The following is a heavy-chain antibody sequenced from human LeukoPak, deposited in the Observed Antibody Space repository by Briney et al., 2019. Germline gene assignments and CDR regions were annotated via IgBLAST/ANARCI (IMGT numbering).Heavy chain of an antibody. CDR2: ISAYNGNT. V-gene: IGHV1-18*01. CDR1: GGTFSSYA. J-gene: IGHJ4*02. CDR3: ARDCGNYYDSSGYYY. D-gene: IGHD3-22*01. Sequence: ASVKVSCKASGGTFSSYAISWVRQAPGQGLEWMGWISAYNGNTNYAQKLQGRVTMTTDTSTSTAYMELRSLRSDDTAVYYCARDCGNYYDSSGYYYWGQGTLVTVSS.